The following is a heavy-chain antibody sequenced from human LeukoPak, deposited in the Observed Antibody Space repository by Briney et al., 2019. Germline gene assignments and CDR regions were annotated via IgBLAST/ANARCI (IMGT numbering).Heavy chain of an antibody. CDR1: GGSISSGGYS. CDR2: IYHSGST. J-gene: IGHJ5*02. CDR3: AREGRNYYDSSGYYSAGWFDP. V-gene: IGHV4-30-2*01. D-gene: IGHD3-22*01. Sequence: PSQTLSLTCAVSGGSISSGGYSWSWIRQPPGKGLEWIGYIYHSGSTYYNPSLKSRVTISVDRSKNQSSLKLSSVTAADTAVYYCAREGRNYYDSSGYYSAGWFDPWGQGTLVTVSS.